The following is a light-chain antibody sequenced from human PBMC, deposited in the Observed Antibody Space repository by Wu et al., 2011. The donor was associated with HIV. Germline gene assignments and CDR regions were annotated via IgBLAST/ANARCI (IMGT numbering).Light chain of an antibody. CDR2: NVS. CDR1: QNLGKSS. Sequence: ATLSCRATQNLGKSSLAWYQQKPGQAPRLLIYNVSNRATGVPDRFSGSGSGTDFTLTISRLEYEDFAVYYCQQYGSSPRTFGQGTKVEIK. J-gene: IGKJ1*01. CDR3: QQYGSSPRT. V-gene: IGKV3-20*01.